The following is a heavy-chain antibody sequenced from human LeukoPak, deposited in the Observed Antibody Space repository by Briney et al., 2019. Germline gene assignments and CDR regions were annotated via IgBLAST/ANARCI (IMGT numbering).Heavy chain of an antibody. CDR1: GFTFSSYS. CDR3: ARDYYYDSSGYYWYLYRQYYFDY. V-gene: IGHV3-21*01. D-gene: IGHD3-22*01. J-gene: IGHJ4*02. Sequence: PGGSLRLSCAASGFTFSSYSMNWIRQAPGKGLEWVSSISSSSSYIYYADSVKGRFTISRDNAKNSLYLQMNSLRAEDTAVYYCARDYYYDSSGYYWYLYRQYYFDYWGQGTLVTVSS. CDR2: ISSSSSYI.